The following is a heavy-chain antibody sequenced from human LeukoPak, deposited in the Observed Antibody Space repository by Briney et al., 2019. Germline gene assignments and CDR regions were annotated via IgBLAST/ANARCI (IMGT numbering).Heavy chain of an antibody. D-gene: IGHD6-13*01. V-gene: IGHV3-23*01. CDR1: GFAFSVYA. Sequence: PGGSLRLSCTASGFAFSVYAMSWLRQPPGKGLEWVSTINANSGTTSYAASVRGRFTISRDNSKNTLYLQLNTLRADDTATYYCAKDRYSSSWYPGGYYYYYGMDVWGQGTTVTVSS. J-gene: IGHJ6*02. CDR3: AKDRYSSSWYPGGYYYYYGMDV. CDR2: INANSGTT.